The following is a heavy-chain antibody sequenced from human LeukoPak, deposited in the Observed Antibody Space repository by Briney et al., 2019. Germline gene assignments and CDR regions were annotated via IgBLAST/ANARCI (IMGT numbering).Heavy chain of an antibody. CDR1: GYTFTGYY. V-gene: IGHV1-2*02. D-gene: IGHD6-19*01. J-gene: IGHJ4*02. CDR2: INPNTGGT. Sequence: VASVKVSCKASGYTFTGYYMHWVRQAPGQGLEWMGWINPNTGGTNYARKFQGRVTMTRDTTISTAYMELSRLTSDDTAVYFCASYPRYSSSPPFDYWGQGTLVTVSS. CDR3: ASYPRYSSSPPFDY.